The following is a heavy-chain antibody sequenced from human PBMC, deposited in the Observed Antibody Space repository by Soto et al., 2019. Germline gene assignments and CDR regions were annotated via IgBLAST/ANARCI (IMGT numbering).Heavy chain of an antibody. CDR3: AREATYYYGSGRYYQFDY. V-gene: IGHV3-30-3*01. J-gene: IGHJ4*02. Sequence: QVQVVESGGGVVQPGRSLRLSCAASGFTFNGYAMHWVRQAPGKGLEWVTFISYDGSNKLYADSVEGRFTISRDNSKSTLYLQMNSLRPEDMAVYYCAREATYYYGSGRYYQFDYWGQGTLVTVSS. CDR1: GFTFNGYA. D-gene: IGHD3-10*01. CDR2: ISYDGSNK.